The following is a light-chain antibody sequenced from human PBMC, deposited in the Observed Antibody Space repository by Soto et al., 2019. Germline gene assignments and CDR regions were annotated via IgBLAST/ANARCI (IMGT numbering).Light chain of an antibody. CDR3: QQYKSWPPWT. Sequence: EIVVTQSPATLSVSPGERATLSCRTSQSVDSNLAWYQHKSGQAPRLLIYGAFTRATGVPARFSGSGSGTEFPLTISSLQSEDFAVYFCQQYKSWPPWTFGQGTKVDIK. J-gene: IGKJ1*01. V-gene: IGKV3-15*01. CDR2: GAF. CDR1: QSVDSN.